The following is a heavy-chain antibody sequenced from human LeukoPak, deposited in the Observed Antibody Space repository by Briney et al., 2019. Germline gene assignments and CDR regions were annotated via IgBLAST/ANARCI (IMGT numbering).Heavy chain of an antibody. J-gene: IGHJ4*02. CDR1: GYTPTELS. V-gene: IGHV1-24*01. Sequence: ASGKVSCKVSGYTPTELSMHWVRQPPGKVLEWMGCFDPEDGETIYAQKFQGRVTLTAHTSTDTAYMAPSSLRSEDTAVYYGVVVAATTYWGQGTLVTVSS. D-gene: IGHD2-15*01. CDR3: VVVAATTY. CDR2: FDPEDGET.